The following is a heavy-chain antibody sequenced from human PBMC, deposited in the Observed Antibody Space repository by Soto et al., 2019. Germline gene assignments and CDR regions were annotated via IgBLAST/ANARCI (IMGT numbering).Heavy chain of an antibody. D-gene: IGHD2-2*01. CDR2: INPSGGST. Sequence: ASVKVSCKASGCTFTSYYMHWVRQAPGQGLEWMGIINPSGGSTSYAQKFQGRVTMTRDTSTSTVYMELSSLRSEDTAVYYCARDRSVGDIVVVPAASLAIDAFDIWGQGTMVTVSS. J-gene: IGHJ3*02. CDR3: ARDRSVGDIVVVPAASLAIDAFDI. V-gene: IGHV1-46*01. CDR1: GCTFTSYY.